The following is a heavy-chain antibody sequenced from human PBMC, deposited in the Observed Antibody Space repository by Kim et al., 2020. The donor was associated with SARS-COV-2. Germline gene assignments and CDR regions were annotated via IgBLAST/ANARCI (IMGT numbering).Heavy chain of an antibody. Sequence: TNYAQKFQGRVTMTRDTSISTAYMELSRLRSDDTAVYYCARFSEQWLDDYWGQGTLVTVSS. J-gene: IGHJ4*02. D-gene: IGHD6-19*01. V-gene: IGHV1-2*02. CDR3: ARFSEQWLDDY. CDR2: T.